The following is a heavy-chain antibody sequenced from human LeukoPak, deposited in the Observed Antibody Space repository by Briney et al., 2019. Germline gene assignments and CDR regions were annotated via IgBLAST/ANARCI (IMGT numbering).Heavy chain of an antibody. CDR1: GYTFTSYA. CDR2: IIPIFGTA. CDR3: ARLDSSGYSPGY. J-gene: IGHJ4*02. D-gene: IGHD3-22*01. V-gene: IGHV1-69*05. Sequence: SVKVSCKASGYTFTSYAISWVRQAPGQGLEWMGRIIPIFGTANYAQKFQGRVTITTDESTSTAYMELSSLRSEDTAVYYCARLDSSGYSPGYWGQGTLVTVSS.